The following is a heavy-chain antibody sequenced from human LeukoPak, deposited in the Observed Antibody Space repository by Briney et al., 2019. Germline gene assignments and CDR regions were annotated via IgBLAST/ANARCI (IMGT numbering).Heavy chain of an antibody. CDR1: GDSITSYY. J-gene: IGHJ4*02. CDR2: INIGGNT. V-gene: IGHV4-4*07. Sequence: PSETLSLTCTVSGDSITSYYWSWIRQPAGKGLEWIGRINIGGNTNYNPSLKSRVTMSLDTSKNQISLKLSAVTAADTAVYYCARDPLKGFDYWGQGMLVTVSS. CDR3: ARDPLKGFDY.